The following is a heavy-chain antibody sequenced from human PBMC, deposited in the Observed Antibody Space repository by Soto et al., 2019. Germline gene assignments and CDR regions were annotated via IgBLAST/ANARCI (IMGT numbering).Heavy chain of an antibody. V-gene: IGHV3-30-3*01. J-gene: IGHJ4*02. Sequence: QVQLVESGGGVVQPGRSLRLSCAASGFTFSSYAMHWVRQAPGKGLEWVAVISYDGSNKYYADSMKGRFTISRDNSKNTLYLQMNSLRAEDTAVYYCARDQRQWELLPDYWGQGTLVTVSS. D-gene: IGHD1-26*01. CDR2: ISYDGSNK. CDR1: GFTFSSYA. CDR3: ARDQRQWELLPDY.